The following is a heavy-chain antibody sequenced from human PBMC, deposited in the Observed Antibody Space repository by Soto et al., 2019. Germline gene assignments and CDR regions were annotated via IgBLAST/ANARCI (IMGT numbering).Heavy chain of an antibody. CDR3: ASSSSHYTGFDY. J-gene: IGHJ4*02. CDR2: IYYSGST. V-gene: IGHV4-39*01. CDR1: GGSISSSSYY. D-gene: IGHD6-6*01. Sequence: PSETPSLTFTVSGGSISSSSYYWGWIRQPPGKGLEWIGSIYYSGSTYYNPSLKSRVTISVDTSKNQFSLKLSSVTAADTAVYYCASSSSHYTGFDYWGQGTLVTVSS.